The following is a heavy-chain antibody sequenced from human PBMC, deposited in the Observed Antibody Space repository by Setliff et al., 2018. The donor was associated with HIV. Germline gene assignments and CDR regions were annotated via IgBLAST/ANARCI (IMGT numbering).Heavy chain of an antibody. CDR3: ARDRCSGCYRFDY. V-gene: IGHV4-61*02. D-gene: IGHD6-19*01. CDR2: IYTSGST. J-gene: IGHJ4*02. Sequence: SETLSLTRTVSGGSISSGSYYWSWIRQPAGKGLEWIGRIYTSGSTNYNPSLKSRVTISVDTSKNQFSLKLSSVTAADTAVYYCARDRCSGCYRFDYWGQGTLVTVSS. CDR1: GGSISSGSYY.